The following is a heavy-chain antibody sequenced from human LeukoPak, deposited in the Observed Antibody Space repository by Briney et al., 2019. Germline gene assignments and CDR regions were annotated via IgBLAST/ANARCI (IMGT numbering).Heavy chain of an antibody. Sequence: ASVKVSCKASGYTFTDYYIHWVRQAPGRGLECMGWINPNSGGTNYAQKFQGRVTMTRDTSTTTAYMELSRLTSDDTAVYYCARVVAATRIDYWGQGTLVTVSS. V-gene: IGHV1-2*02. D-gene: IGHD2-15*01. J-gene: IGHJ4*02. CDR1: GYTFTDYY. CDR3: ARVVAATRIDY. CDR2: INPNSGGT.